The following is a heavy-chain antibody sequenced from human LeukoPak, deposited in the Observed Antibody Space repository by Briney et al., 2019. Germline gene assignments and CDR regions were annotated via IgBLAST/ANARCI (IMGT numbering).Heavy chain of an antibody. CDR3: AKEGGLGYFDY. V-gene: IGHV3-43*01. CDR2: ISWAGGST. Sequence: GGSLRLSCAASGFTFDDYTMHWVRQAPGKGLEWVSLISWAGGSTYYADSVKGRFTISRDNSKNSLYLQMNSLRTEDTALYYCAKEGGLGYFDYWGQGTLVTASS. D-gene: IGHD3/OR15-3a*01. CDR1: GFTFDDYT. J-gene: IGHJ4*02.